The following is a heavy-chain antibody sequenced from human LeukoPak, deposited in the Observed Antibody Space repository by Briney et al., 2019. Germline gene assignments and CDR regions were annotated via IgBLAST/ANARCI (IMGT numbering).Heavy chain of an antibody. J-gene: IGHJ5*02. CDR2: IYYSGST. CDR1: GGSISSHY. D-gene: IGHD3-3*01. CDR3: ARAPITIFGVAFNWFDP. Sequence: SSETLSFTCTVSGGSISSHYWSWIRQPPGKGLEWIGYIYYSGSTNYNPSLKSRVTISVDTSKNQFSLKLSSVTAADTAVYYCARAPITIFGVAFNWFDPWGQGTLVTVSS. V-gene: IGHV4-59*11.